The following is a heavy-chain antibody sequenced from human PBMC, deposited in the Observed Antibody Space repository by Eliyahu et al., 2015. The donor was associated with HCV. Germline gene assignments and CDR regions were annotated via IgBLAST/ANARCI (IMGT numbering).Heavy chain of an antibody. V-gene: IGHV3-9*01. Sequence: EVQLVESGGGLVQPGRSXRXSCAASGXTFDDYAMHWVRQPPGKGLEWVSGINWNSGDLGYADSVRGRFTISRDNAKNSLYLQMNTLKAEDTALYYCAKDRNLRDLDSLDIWGQGTMVTVSS. CDR1: GXTFDDYA. J-gene: IGHJ3*02. CDR3: AKDRNLRDLDSLDI. CDR2: INWNSGDL.